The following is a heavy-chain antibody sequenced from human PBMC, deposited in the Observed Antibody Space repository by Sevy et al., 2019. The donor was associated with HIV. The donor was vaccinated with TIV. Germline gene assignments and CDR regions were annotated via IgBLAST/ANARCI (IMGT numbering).Heavy chain of an antibody. CDR1: GFTFTTYA. V-gene: IGHV3-23*01. CDR3: AKDFYDSSGYYPMEAFDI. J-gene: IGHJ3*02. D-gene: IGHD3-22*01. CDR2: LSGSGAST. Sequence: RGSLRLSCAASGFTFTTYAMGWVRQAPGKGLKWVSTLSGSGASTYYADSVKGRFTISRDNSKNTLFLQMDSLRAEDTAVYYCAKDFYDSSGYYPMEAFDIWGQGTMVTVSS.